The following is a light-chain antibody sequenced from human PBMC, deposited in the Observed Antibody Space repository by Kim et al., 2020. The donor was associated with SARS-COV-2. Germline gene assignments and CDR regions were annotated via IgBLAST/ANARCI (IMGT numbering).Light chain of an antibody. CDR2: SAS. Sequence: EIQMTQSPSSLSASVGDRVTITCRASQRISTYLNWFQQQPGKAPKLLIYSASTLQSGVPSRFRGSGSGSDFTLTIFNVQPEDFATYYCQQSFSTLTFGGGTKVDIK. J-gene: IGKJ4*01. CDR3: QQSFSTLT. V-gene: IGKV1-39*01. CDR1: QRISTY.